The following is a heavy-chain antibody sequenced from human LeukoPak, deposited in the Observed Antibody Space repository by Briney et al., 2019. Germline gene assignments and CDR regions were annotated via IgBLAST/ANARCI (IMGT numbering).Heavy chain of an antibody. CDR1: GGSISSGGYY. CDR2: IYYSGST. D-gene: IGHD3-10*01. J-gene: IGHJ4*02. V-gene: IGHV4-31*03. Sequence: PSETLSLTCTVSGGSISSGGYYWSWIRQHPGKGLEWIGYIYYSGSTYYNPSLKSRVTISVDTSKNQFSLKLSSVTAADTAVYYCARGSPWFGHLDYWGQGTLVTVSS. CDR3: ARGSPWFGHLDY.